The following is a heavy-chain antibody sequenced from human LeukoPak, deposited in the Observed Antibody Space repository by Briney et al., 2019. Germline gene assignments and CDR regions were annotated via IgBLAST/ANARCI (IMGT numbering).Heavy chain of an antibody. CDR3: VRGGLWFGES. CDR2: ISSGSSYI. J-gene: IGHJ5*02. CDR1: GFTFSSYS. Sequence: GGSLRLPCAASGFTFSSYSMNWVRQAPGKGLEWVSSISSGSSYIYYADSVKGRFTISRDNAKNSLYLQMNSLRAEDTAVYYCVRGGLWFGESWGQGTLVTVSS. V-gene: IGHV3-21*01. D-gene: IGHD3-10*01.